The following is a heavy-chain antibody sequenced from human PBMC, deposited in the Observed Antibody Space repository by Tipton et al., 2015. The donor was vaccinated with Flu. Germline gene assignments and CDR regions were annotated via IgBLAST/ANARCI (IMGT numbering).Heavy chain of an antibody. J-gene: IGHJ4*02. CDR2: INPNGNA. V-gene: IGHV4-38-2*02. D-gene: IGHD2-2*01. Sequence: TLSLTCAVSGDSISSRYYWAWIRQPPGRGLEWIGNINPNGNAYHNPSLKSRVTVSVDPSMSQFSLRLTSVTAADTAVYYCARDPSLGMPDYFDYWGQGILVTASS. CDR1: GDSISSRYY. CDR3: ARDPSLGMPDYFDY.